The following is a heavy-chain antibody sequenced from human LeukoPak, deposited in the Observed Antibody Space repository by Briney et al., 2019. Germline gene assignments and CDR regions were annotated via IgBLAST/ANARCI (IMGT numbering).Heavy chain of an antibody. V-gene: IGHV1-18*01. CDR2: ITAYNGNR. CDR3: ARDNDKVVDH. J-gene: IGHJ4*01. D-gene: IGHD1-1*01. Sequence: ASVKVSCKASGYTFSSYGISWVRQAPGQGLEWMGWITAYNGNRLYAQRFQGRITLTTDTSTSTSYMELRSLEYDDTAIYYCARDNDKVVDHWGQGTLVTVSS. CDR1: GYTFSSYG.